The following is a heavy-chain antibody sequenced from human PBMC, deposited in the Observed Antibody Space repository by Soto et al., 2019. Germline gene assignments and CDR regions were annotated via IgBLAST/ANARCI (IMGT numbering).Heavy chain of an antibody. J-gene: IGHJ4*02. CDR2: VGGSGDST. Sequence: EVQLLDSGGGLVQPGGCLRLSCAASGFTFSNYAMSWVRQAPGKGLEWVSGVGGSGDSTYYADSVKGRFTISRDNSKDTLYLQMNSLRAEDTAVYYCAKSPLGYCSGGSCYPPHYFDYWGQGTLVTVSS. V-gene: IGHV3-23*01. CDR3: AKSPLGYCSGGSCYPPHYFDY. D-gene: IGHD2-15*01. CDR1: GFTFSNYA.